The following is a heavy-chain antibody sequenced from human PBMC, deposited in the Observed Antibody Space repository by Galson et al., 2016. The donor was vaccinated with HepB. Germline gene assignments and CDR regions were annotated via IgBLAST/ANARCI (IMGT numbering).Heavy chain of an antibody. V-gene: IGHV3-30-3*01. CDR3: ARESARTFYYDSSGYRWAFDI. CDR2: ISYDGSKK. D-gene: IGHD3-22*01. J-gene: IGHJ3*02. Sequence: SLRLSCAASGFTFSSYAMHWVRQAPGKGPEWVAGISYDGSKKYYADSVQGRFTISRDNSKNTLYLQMNSLRVEDTAMYYCARESARTFYYDSSGYRWAFDIWGQGTMGTVSS. CDR1: GFTFSSYA.